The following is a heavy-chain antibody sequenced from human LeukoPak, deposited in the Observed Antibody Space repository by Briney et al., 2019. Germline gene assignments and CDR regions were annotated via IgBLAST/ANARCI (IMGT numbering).Heavy chain of an antibody. CDR1: GFTVSSKY. CDR3: ASLIVATDLGVDAFDI. D-gene: IGHD3-22*01. V-gene: IGHV3-66*01. Sequence: GGSLRLSCVASGFTVSSKYMTWVRQTPGKGLEWVSVMYSGGSTFYADSVEGRFTISRDNSKNTLYLQMNSLRAEDTAVYYCASLIVATDLGVDAFDIWGQGTMVSVSP. J-gene: IGHJ3*02. CDR2: MYSGGST.